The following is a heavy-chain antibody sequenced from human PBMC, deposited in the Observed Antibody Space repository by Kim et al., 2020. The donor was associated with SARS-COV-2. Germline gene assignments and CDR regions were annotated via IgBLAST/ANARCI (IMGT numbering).Heavy chain of an antibody. D-gene: IGHD3-16*02. J-gene: IGHJ4*02. CDR1: GGTFSSYA. CDR3: ARQAFGGVIVNRTNDY. V-gene: IGHV1-69*13. CDR2: IIPIFGTA. Sequence: SVKVSCKASGGTFSSYAISWVRQAPGQGLEWMGGIIPIFGTANYAQKFQGRVTITADESTSTAYMELSSLRSEDTAVYYCARQAFGGVIVNRTNDYWGQGTLVTVSS.